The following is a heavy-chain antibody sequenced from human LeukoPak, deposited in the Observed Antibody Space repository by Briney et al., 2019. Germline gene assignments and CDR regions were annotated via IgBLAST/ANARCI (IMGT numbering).Heavy chain of an antibody. CDR3: ARSKRPGIAAAGSYNWFDP. CDR2: IYTSGST. J-gene: IGHJ5*02. Sequence: SETLSLTCTVSGGSISSYYWSWIRQPPGKGLEWIGRIYTSGSTNYNPSLKSRVTMSVDTSKNQFSLKLSSVTAADTAVYYCARSKRPGIAAAGSYNWFDPWGQGTLVTVSS. V-gene: IGHV4-4*07. D-gene: IGHD6-13*01. CDR1: GGSISSYY.